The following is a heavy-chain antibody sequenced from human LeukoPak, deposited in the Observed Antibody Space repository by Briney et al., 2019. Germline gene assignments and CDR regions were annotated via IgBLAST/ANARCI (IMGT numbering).Heavy chain of an antibody. CDR1: GYTFTSYG. D-gene: IGHD2-15*01. CDR3: ARYVGYCSGGSCYGETVFDY. J-gene: IGHJ4*02. V-gene: IGHV1-18*01. CDR2: ISAYNGNT. Sequence: ASVKVSCKASGYTFTSYGISWVRQAPGQGLEWMGWISAYNGNTNYAQKLQGRVTMTTDTSTSTAYMELRSLRSDDTAVYYCARYVGYCSGGSCYGETVFDYWGQGTLVTVSS.